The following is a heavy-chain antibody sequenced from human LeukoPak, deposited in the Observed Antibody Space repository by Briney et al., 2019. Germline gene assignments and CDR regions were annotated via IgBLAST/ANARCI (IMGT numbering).Heavy chain of an antibody. V-gene: IGHV4-30-4*08. Sequence: SETLSLTCTVSGGSISSGDYYWSWIRQPPGKGLEWIGYIYYSGSTYYNPSLKSRVTISVDTSKNQFSLKLSSVTAADTAVYYCAGVLRFLEWLEYFQHWGQGTLVTVSS. CDR3: AGVLRFLEWLEYFQH. CDR1: GGSISSGDYY. D-gene: IGHD3-3*01. J-gene: IGHJ1*01. CDR2: IYYSGST.